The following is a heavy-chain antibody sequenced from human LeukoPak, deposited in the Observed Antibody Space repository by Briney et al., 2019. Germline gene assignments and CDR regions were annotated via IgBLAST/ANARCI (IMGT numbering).Heavy chain of an antibody. Sequence: GRSLRLSCAASGFTFSSYAMHWVRQAPGKGLEWVAVIWYDGSNKYYADSVKGRFTISRDNSKNTLYLQMNSLRAEDTAVYYCARDHHRYSSSWGYYGMDVWGQGTTVTVSS. D-gene: IGHD6-13*01. V-gene: IGHV3-33*08. J-gene: IGHJ6*02. CDR3: ARDHHRYSSSWGYYGMDV. CDR2: IWYDGSNK. CDR1: GFTFSSYA.